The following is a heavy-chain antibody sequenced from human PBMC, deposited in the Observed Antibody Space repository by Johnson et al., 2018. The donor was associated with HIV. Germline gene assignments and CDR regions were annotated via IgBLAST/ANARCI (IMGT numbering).Heavy chain of an antibody. V-gene: IGHV3-33*06. J-gene: IGHJ3*02. D-gene: IGHD1-26*01. CDR1: GFTFSSYG. CDR2: IWYDGSNK. CDR3: AKDGGSYGGAFDI. Sequence: QMQLVESGGGVVQPGRSLRLSCAASGFTFSSYGMHWVRQAPGKGLEWVAVIWYDGSNKYYADSVKGRFTISRDNSKNTLYLQMNSLRAEDTAVYYCAKDGGSYGGAFDIWGQGTMVTVSS.